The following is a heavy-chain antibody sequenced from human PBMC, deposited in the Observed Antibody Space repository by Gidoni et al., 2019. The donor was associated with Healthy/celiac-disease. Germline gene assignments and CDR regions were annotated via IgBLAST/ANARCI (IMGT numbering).Heavy chain of an antibody. CDR2: IDWDDDK. D-gene: IGHD2-8*02. CDR1: GFSLSTSGMC. Sequence: QVTLRESGPALVKPTQTLTLTCTFSGFSLSTSGMCVSWIRQPPGKALEWLALIDWDDDKYYSTSLKTRLTISKDTSKNQGVLTMTNMDPVDTATYYGARTLTVNGYYYMDVWGKGPRSPSP. J-gene: IGHJ6*03. V-gene: IGHV2-70*01. CDR3: ARTLTVNGYYYMDV.